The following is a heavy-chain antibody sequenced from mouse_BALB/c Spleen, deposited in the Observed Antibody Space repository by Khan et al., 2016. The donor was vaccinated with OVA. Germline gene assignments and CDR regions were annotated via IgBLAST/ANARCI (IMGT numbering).Heavy chain of an antibody. D-gene: IGHD1-1*01. V-gene: IGHV1S41*01. J-gene: IGHJ4*01. CDR3: TKSSYYGNSLYAMDY. CDR2: VSPGSGSP. CDR1: GYTFTSYW. Sequence: DLVKPGASVKLSCKASGYTFTSYWINWIKQRPGQGLEWIGRVSPGSGSPYYNEIFTGKATVTVDKSSSTAYIQLNSLSSEDSAVYFSTKSSYYGNSLYAMDYWGQGTSVAVSS.